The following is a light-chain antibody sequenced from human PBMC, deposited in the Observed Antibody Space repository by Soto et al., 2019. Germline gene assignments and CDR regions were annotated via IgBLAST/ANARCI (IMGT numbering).Light chain of an antibody. CDR1: GSNVGASYD. V-gene: IGLV1-40*01. CDR2: KNN. J-gene: IGLJ3*02. CDR3: QSYDNILRGPL. Sequence: QSVLTQPPSVSGAPGQTITMSCTGTGSNVGASYDVHWYQVLPGAGPRLLIYKNNNRPSGVPDRFSGSKSGTSASLAITGRRAEDEADYYCQSYDNILRGPLFGGGTKLTVL.